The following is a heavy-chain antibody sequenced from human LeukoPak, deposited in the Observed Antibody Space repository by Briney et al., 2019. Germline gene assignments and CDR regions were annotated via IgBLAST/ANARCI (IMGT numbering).Heavy chain of an antibody. CDR3: ARDRVTMVRGNYYYYGMDV. D-gene: IGHD3-10*01. V-gene: IGHV3-7*01. CDR2: IKKDGSEE. CDR1: GFTFSSYW. J-gene: IGHJ6*02. Sequence: PGGSLRLSCAASGFTFSSYWMNWVRQAPGKGLEWVANIKKDGSEEFYVDSVKGRFTVPRDNAKNSLYLQMNSLRAEDTAVYYCARDRVTMVRGNYYYYGMDVWGQGTTVTVSS.